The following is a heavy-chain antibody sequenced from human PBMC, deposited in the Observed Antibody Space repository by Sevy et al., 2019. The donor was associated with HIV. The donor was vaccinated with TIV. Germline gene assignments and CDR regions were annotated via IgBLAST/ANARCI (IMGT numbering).Heavy chain of an antibody. CDR1: GGSISSGGYY. J-gene: IGHJ5*02. CDR2: IYYSGST. Sequence: SETLSLTCTVSGGSISSGGYYWSWIRQHPGKGLEWIGYIYYSGSTYYHPSLKSRVTISVDTSKNQFSLKLSSVTAADTAVYYCARDIRRWGGEGKDIVVVPAAIDWFDPWGQGTLVTVSS. V-gene: IGHV4-31*03. CDR3: ARDIRRWGGEGKDIVVVPAAIDWFDP. D-gene: IGHD2-2*01.